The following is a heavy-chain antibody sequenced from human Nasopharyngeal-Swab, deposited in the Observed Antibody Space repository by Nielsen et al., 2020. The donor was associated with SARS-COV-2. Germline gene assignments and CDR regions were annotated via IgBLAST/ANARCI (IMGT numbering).Heavy chain of an antibody. D-gene: IGHD3-22*01. Sequence: GESLKISCAASGFTFSNAWMSWVRQAPGRGLEWVGRIKKKTDGGTTDYAAPVKGRFTISRDDSKNMLYLQMSSLKTEDTGVYYCTTAPYYYDSSGYANDASDIWGQGTMVTVSS. V-gene: IGHV3-15*01. CDR2: IKKKTDGGTT. J-gene: IGHJ3*02. CDR1: GFTFSNAW. CDR3: TTAPYYYDSSGYANDASDI.